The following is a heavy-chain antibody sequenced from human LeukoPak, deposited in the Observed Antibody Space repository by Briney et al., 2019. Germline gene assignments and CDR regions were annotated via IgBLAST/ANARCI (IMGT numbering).Heavy chain of an antibody. Sequence: ASVKVSCKASGYTFTSYGISWVRQAPGQGLEWMGWISAYNGNTNYAQKLQGRVTMTTDTSTSTAYMELRSLRSDDTAVYYCARARTTAAAVLSFVGYWGQGTLVTVSS. V-gene: IGHV1-18*01. CDR3: ARARTTAAAVLSFVGY. J-gene: IGHJ4*02. CDR2: ISAYNGNT. D-gene: IGHD6-13*01. CDR1: GYTFTSYG.